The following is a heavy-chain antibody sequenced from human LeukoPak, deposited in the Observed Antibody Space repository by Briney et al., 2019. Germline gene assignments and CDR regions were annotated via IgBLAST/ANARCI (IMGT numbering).Heavy chain of an antibody. CDR1: GFTFSSYW. Sequence: GGSLRLSCVASGFTFSSYWMSWVRQAPGKGPEWVANIKQESGEIYYVDSVKGRFTISRDNAKNSLYLQVNSLRVEDTAVYYCAKDRLGAMMYFDFWGQGTLVTVSS. J-gene: IGHJ4*02. CDR3: AKDRLGAMMYFDF. CDR2: IKQESGEI. D-gene: IGHD1-26*01. V-gene: IGHV3-7*03.